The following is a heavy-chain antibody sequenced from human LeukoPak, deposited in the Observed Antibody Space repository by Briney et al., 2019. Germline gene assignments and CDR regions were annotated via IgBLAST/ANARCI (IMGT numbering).Heavy chain of an antibody. CDR3: VHSASHRYDSESYYYFDY. V-gene: IGHV2-5*02. Sequence: SGPTLVKPTQTLTLTCTFSGFSLSSSGVGVAWIRQPPGKALEWLALIYWDDDKRYSPSLKSRLTITKDTSRNQVVLTMTNVDPVDTATYHCVHSASHRYDSESYYYFDYWGPGSLVSVSS. CDR2: IYWDDDK. D-gene: IGHD3-22*01. CDR1: GFSLSSSGVG. J-gene: IGHJ4*02.